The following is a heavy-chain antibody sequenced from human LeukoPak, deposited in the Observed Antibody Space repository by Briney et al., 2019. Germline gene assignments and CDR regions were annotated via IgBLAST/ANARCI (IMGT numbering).Heavy chain of an antibody. CDR1: KFTFSNYG. Sequence: GGSLRLSCAASKFTFSNYGIHWVRQAPGKGLEWVALISYDGSNKYYADSVKGRFTISRDNSKNSLYLQMNSLRAEDTAVYYCARWGVGDYWGQGTLVTVSS. D-gene: IGHD1-26*01. CDR2: ISYDGSNK. J-gene: IGHJ4*02. V-gene: IGHV3-30*03. CDR3: ARWGVGDY.